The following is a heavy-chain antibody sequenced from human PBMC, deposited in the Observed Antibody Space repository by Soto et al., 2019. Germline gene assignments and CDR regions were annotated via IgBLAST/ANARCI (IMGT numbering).Heavy chain of an antibody. V-gene: IGHV3-23*01. CDR3: AKELRDQLKPDWFDP. J-gene: IGHJ5*02. CDR2: ISGSGGST. CDR1: GFPFSSYA. D-gene: IGHD2-2*01. Sequence: SLGLSCAASGFPFSSYAMSWVRQAPGKGLEWVSAISGSGGSTYYADSVKGRFTISRDNSKNTLYLQMNSLRAEDTAVYYCAKELRDQLKPDWFDPWGQGTLVTVSS.